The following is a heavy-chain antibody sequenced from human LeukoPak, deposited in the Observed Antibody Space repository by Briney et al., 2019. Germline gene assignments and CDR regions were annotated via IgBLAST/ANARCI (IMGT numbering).Heavy chain of an antibody. V-gene: IGHV3-30*01. CDR3: ARDYTAAAGYYYYMDV. CDR2: ISYDGSNK. CDR1: GFTFSSYA. D-gene: IGHD6-13*01. J-gene: IGHJ6*03. Sequence: GGSLRLSCAASGFTFSSYAMHWVRQAPGKGLEWVAVISYDGSNKYYADSVKGRFTISRDNSKNTLYLQMNSLRAEDTAVYYCARDYTAAAGYYYYMDVWGKGTTVTVSS.